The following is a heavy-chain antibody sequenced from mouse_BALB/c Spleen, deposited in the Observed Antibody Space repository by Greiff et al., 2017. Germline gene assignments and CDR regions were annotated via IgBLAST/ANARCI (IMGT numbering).Heavy chain of an antibody. CDR1: GFNIKDTY. V-gene: IGHV14-3*02. CDR3: AREYGNFDV. CDR2: IEPANGNT. Sequence: EVKLQESGAELVKPGASVKLSCTASGFNIKDTYMHWVKQRPEQGLEWIGRIEPANGNTKYDPKFQGKATITADTSSNTAYLQLSSLTSEDTAVYYCAREYGNFDVWGAGTTVTVSS. D-gene: IGHD2-10*02. J-gene: IGHJ1*01.